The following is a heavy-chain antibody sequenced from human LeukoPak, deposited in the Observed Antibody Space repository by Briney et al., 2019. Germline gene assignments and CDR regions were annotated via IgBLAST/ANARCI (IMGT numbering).Heavy chain of an antibody. CDR2: IYPGDSDT. D-gene: IGHD6-19*01. Sequence: GESLKISCNSSRYSFTSYWIGWVRQMPGKGLEWMGIIYPGDSDTRYSPSFQGQVTISADKSISTAYLQWSSLKASDTAMYYCARPGYSSGWPQYFQHWGQGTLVTVSS. V-gene: IGHV5-51*01. CDR3: ARPGYSSGWPQYFQH. CDR1: RYSFTSYW. J-gene: IGHJ1*01.